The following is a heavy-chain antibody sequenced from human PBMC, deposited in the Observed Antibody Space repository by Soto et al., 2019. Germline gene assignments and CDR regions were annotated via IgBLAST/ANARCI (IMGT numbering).Heavy chain of an antibody. CDR3: AKGQAPGDYDSSGYYYGY. CDR2: ISYDGSNK. Sequence: QVQLVESGGGVVQPGRSLRLSCAASGFTFSSYGMHWVRQAPGKGLEWVAVISYDGSNKYYEDSVKGRFTISRDNSKNTLYLQMNSLRAEDTAVYYCAKGQAPGDYDSSGYYYGYWGQGTLVTVSS. CDR1: GFTFSSYG. J-gene: IGHJ4*02. D-gene: IGHD3-22*01. V-gene: IGHV3-30*18.